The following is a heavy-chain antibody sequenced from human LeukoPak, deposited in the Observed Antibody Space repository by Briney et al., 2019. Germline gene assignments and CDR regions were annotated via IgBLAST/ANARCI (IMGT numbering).Heavy chain of an antibody. D-gene: IGHD1-26*01. CDR3: ARRGMLPRVWFDP. V-gene: IGHV4-34*01. Sequence: PSETLSLTCAVYGGSFSGYYWSWIRQPPGKGLEWIGEINHSGSTNYNPSPKSRVTISVDTSKNQFSLKLSTVTAADTAVYYCARRGMLPRVWFDPWGQGTLVTVSS. J-gene: IGHJ5*02. CDR1: GGSFSGYY. CDR2: INHSGST.